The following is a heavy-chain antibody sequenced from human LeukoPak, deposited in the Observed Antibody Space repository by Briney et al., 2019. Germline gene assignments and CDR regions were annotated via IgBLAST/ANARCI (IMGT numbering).Heavy chain of an antibody. Sequence: PSETLSLTCAIYGGSFSGYYWSWIRQPPGKGLEWIGEINHSGSINYNPSLKSRVTISVDTSKNQFPLKLSSATAADTAVYYCTSAAGRLNYWGQGTLVTVSS. CDR3: TSAAGRLNY. J-gene: IGHJ4*02. V-gene: IGHV4-34*01. CDR1: GGSFSGYY. CDR2: INHSGSI. D-gene: IGHD6-13*01.